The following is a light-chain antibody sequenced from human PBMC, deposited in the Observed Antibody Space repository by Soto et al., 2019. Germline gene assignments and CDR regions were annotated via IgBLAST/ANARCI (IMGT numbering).Light chain of an antibody. Sequence: QSVLTQPASVSGSPGQSITISCTGTSSDVGGYNYVSWYQQHPGKAPKVMIYEVSNRPSGVSNRFSGSKSGNTASLTISGLQAEDEADYYCSSYTTSSTLVFGGETNLTVL. V-gene: IGLV2-14*01. CDR3: SSYTTSSTLV. CDR2: EVS. CDR1: SSDVGGYNY. J-gene: IGLJ3*02.